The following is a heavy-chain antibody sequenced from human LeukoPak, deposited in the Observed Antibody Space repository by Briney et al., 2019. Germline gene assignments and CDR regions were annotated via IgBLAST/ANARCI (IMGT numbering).Heavy chain of an antibody. CDR2: ISSSSSYI. CDR3: ARDRYYGSGGGMDV. D-gene: IGHD3-10*01. J-gene: IGHJ6*02. V-gene: IGHV3-21*01. Sequence: GGSLSLSCAASGFTFSSHSMNWVRQAPGKGLEWVSCISSSSSYIYYANSVKGRFTIPRDNAKNSLYLQMNSLRAEDTAVYYCARDRYYGSGGGMDVWGQGTTVTVSS. CDR1: GFTFSSHS.